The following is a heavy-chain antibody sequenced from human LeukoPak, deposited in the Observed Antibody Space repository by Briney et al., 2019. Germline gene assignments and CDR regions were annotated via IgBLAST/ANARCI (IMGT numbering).Heavy chain of an antibody. CDR2: FDPEDGET. CDR1: GYTLTELS. D-gene: IGHD3-10*01. Sequence: GASVKVSCKVSGYTLTELSMHWVRQAPGKGLEWMGGFDPEDGETIYARKFQGRVTMTEDTSTDTAYMELSSLRSEDTAVYYCAKSFGYYYGMDVWGQGTTVTVSS. J-gene: IGHJ6*02. V-gene: IGHV1-24*01. CDR3: AKSFGYYYGMDV.